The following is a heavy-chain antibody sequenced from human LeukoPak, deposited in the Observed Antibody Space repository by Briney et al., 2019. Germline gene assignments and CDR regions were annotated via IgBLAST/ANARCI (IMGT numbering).Heavy chain of an antibody. J-gene: IGHJ4*02. Sequence: PGGSLRLSCAASGFTFSSYSMNWVRQAPGKGLEWVSSISSSSSYINYADSVRGRFTISRDNTKDLLYLQMTSLRADDTALYYCTRDQPSSGWGFDSWGRGTLVIVSS. V-gene: IGHV3-21*06. CDR3: TRDQPSSGWGFDS. CDR1: GFTFSSYS. CDR2: ISSSSSYI. D-gene: IGHD6-19*01.